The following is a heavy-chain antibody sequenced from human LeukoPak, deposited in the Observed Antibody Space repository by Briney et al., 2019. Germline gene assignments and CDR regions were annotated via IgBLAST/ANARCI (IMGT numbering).Heavy chain of an antibody. J-gene: IGHJ4*02. CDR3: ADFGSGSHCFDY. V-gene: IGHV3-23*01. D-gene: IGHD3-10*01. CDR2: ISDDGTAT. CDR1: GFSFSNYW. Sequence: GGSLRLSCTASGFSFSNYWMRWVRQAPGKGLEWVSHISDDGTATYYADSVKGRFTISRDNSKNTLYLQMDSLRAEDTAVYYCADFGSGSHCFDYWGQGTLVTVSS.